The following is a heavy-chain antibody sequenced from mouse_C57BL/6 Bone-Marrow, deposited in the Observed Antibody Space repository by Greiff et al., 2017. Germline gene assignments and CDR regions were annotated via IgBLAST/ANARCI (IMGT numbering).Heavy chain of an antibody. CDR1: GYTFTSYG. V-gene: IGHV1-81*01. Sequence: VQLQQSGAELARPGASVKLSCKASGYTFTSYGISWVKQRTGQGLEWIGEIYPRSGNTYYNEKFKGKATLTADKSSSTAYMELRSLTSEDSAFYFCAGSSGPAYWGQGTLVTVSA. CDR2: IYPRSGNT. CDR3: AGSSGPAY. J-gene: IGHJ3*01. D-gene: IGHD3-2*02.